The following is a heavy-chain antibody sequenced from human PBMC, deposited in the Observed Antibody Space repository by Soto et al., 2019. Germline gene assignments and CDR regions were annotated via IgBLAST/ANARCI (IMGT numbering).Heavy chain of an antibody. V-gene: IGHV4-39*01. CDR1: GGSISSSSYY. CDR2: IYYSGST. CDR3: ARRIRVKGSSGWYIYGMDV. Sequence: ETLSLTCTVSGGSISSSSYYWGWIRQPPGKGLEWIGSIYYSGSTYYNPSLKSRVTISVDTSKNQFSLKLSSVTAADTAVYYCARRIRVKGSSGWYIYGMDVWGQGTTVTVSS. J-gene: IGHJ6*02. D-gene: IGHD6-19*01.